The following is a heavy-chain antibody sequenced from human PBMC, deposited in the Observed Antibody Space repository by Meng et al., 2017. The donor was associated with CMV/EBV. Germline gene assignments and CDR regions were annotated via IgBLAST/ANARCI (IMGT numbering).Heavy chain of an antibody. J-gene: IGHJ4*02. CDR2: INSDGSST. Sequence: GESLKISCAASGFTFSSYWMHWVRQAPGKGLVWVSRINSDGSSTSYADSVKGRFTISRDNAKNTLYLQMNSLRAEDTAVYYCARGDSLLYGGNFEWGQGTLVTVSS. D-gene: IGHD4-23*01. CDR3: ARGDSLLYGGNFE. V-gene: IGHV3-74*01. CDR1: GFTFSSYW.